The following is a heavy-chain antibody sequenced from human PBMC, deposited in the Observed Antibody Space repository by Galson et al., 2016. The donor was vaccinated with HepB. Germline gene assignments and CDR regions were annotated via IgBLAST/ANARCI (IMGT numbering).Heavy chain of an antibody. D-gene: IGHD5-18*01. V-gene: IGHV3-23*01. CDR1: GFTFSNYA. J-gene: IGHJ4*02. CDR3: ADRQLWHFEY. Sequence: SLRLSCAASGFTFSNYAMSWVRQAPGKGLQWVSSISAGGPTTYYADSVKGRFTISRDNSKNTLYLQMKSLRAEDTAVYYCADRQLWHFEYWGQGTLVTVSS. CDR2: ISAGGPTT.